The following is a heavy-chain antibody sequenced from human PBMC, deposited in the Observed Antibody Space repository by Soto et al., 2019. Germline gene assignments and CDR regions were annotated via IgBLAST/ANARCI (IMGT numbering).Heavy chain of an antibody. V-gene: IGHV3-72*01. CDR3: ARAGYYYGSGSYVYYYYYGMDV. CDR2: TRNKANSYTT. J-gene: IGHJ6*02. Sequence: GGSLRLSCAASGFTFSDHYMDWVRQAPGKGLEWVGRTRNKANSYTTEYAASVKGRFTISRDDSKNSLYLQMNSLKTEDTAVYYCARAGYYYGSGSYVYYYYYGMDVWGQGTTVTVSS. CDR1: GFTFSDHY. D-gene: IGHD3-10*01.